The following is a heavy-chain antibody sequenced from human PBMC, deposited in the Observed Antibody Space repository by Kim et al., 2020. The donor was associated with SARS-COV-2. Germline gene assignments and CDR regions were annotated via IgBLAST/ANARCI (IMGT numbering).Heavy chain of an antibody. CDR3: ALNWNCDY. Sequence: GITYYAAPVKCRFTISRDKSKNTLYLQMNNLRGEDTAIYYCALNWNCDYWGQGTLVTVSS. D-gene: IGHD1-20*01. J-gene: IGHJ4*02. CDR2: GIT. V-gene: IGHV3-23*01.